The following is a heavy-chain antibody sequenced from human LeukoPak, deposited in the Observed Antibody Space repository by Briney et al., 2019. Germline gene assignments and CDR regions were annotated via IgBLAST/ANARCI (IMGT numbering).Heavy chain of an antibody. D-gene: IGHD6-6*01. CDR2: IYYSGST. J-gene: IGHJ4*02. V-gene: IGHV4-31*03. CDR1: GGSISSGGYY. Sequence: SETLSLTCTVSGGSISSGGYYWSWIRQHPGKGLEWIGYIYYSGSTYYNPSLKSRVTISVDTFKNQFSLKLSSVTAADTAVYYCAYGLYSSSSPLDYWGQGTLVTVSS. CDR3: AYGLYSSSSPLDY.